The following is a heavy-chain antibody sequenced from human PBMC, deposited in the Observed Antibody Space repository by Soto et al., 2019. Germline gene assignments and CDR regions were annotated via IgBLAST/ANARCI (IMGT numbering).Heavy chain of an antibody. CDR3: ARQIVAGHYFDY. D-gene: IGHD2-15*01. Sequence: EVQLVESGGGLVQPGGSLRLSCVVSGFIFGGYEMNWVRQAPGKGLEWLSYSSTTATMYYADSVKGRFTISRDDAKNSLYLQMNSLRAEDTAVYYCARQIVAGHYFDYWGQGTLVTVSS. J-gene: IGHJ4*02. CDR1: GFIFGGYE. CDR2: SSTTATM. V-gene: IGHV3-48*03.